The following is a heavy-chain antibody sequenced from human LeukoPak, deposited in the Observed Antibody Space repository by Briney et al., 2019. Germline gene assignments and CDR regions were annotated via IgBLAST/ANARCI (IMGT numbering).Heavy chain of an antibody. CDR3: ASSLSSSWPPFGF. J-gene: IGHJ4*02. D-gene: IGHD6-13*01. CDR1: GGSISSYY. V-gene: IGHV4-59*08. CDR2: IYYSGST. Sequence: SETLSLTCTVSGGSISSYYWSWIRQPPGKGLEWIGYIYYSGSTNYNPSLKSRVTISVDTSKSQFSLKLSSVTAADTAVYYCASSLSSSWPPFGFWGQGTLVTVSS.